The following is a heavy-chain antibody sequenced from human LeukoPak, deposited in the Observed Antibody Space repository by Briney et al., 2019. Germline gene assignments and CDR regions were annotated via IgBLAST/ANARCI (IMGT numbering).Heavy chain of an antibody. J-gene: IGHJ4*02. CDR1: GGTFSTYG. CDR3: ASTYSSSSPGCDY. D-gene: IGHD6-6*01. CDR2: IIPILGIA. Sequence: SVKVSCKASGGTFSTYGISWVRQAPGQGLEWMGRIIPILGIANYAQKFQGRVTITADESTSTAYMELSSLRSEDTAVYYCASTYSSSSPGCDYWGQGTLVTVSS. V-gene: IGHV1-69*04.